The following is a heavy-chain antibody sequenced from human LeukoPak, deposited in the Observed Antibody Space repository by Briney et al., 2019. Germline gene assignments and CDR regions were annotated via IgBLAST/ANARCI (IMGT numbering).Heavy chain of an antibody. CDR3: ARDFRDYAHPSPCDY. V-gene: IGHV1-69*01. Sequence: SVKVSCKVSGGTFSSYAFTWVRQAPGQGLEWMGGIIPIFGAANYAQKFQGRVTITADESTSTAYMELSSLRSEDTAVYYCARDFRDYAHPSPCDYWGQGALVTVSS. CDR2: IIPIFGAA. J-gene: IGHJ4*02. CDR1: GGTFSSYA. D-gene: IGHD4-17*01.